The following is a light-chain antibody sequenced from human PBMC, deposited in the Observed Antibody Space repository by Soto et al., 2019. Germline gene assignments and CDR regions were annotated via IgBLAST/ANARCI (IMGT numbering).Light chain of an antibody. J-gene: IGLJ3*02. Sequence: SSELTQPPSVSVAPGQTARITCGGNNIGSKSVHWYQQKPGQAPLLVVYADSDRPSGIPERFSGSNSGNTATLTISRVEAGDEADYYCQVWDSSSDHWVFGGGTKLTVL. CDR1: NIGSKS. V-gene: IGLV3-21*02. CDR2: ADS. CDR3: QVWDSSSDHWV.